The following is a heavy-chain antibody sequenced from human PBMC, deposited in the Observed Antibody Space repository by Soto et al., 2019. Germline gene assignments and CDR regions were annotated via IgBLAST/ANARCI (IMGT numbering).Heavy chain of an antibody. CDR3: ARSSYGSGSYYDAFEI. Sequence: QVQLVESGGGLVKPGGSLRLSCAASGFSFSAFYMYYIRQAPGKGLEWVSYISSSGTTMYYADSVKGRFTISRDNSNNSVYLQMNTLRADDTAVYYCARSSYGSGSYYDAFEIWGQGTMVTVSS. D-gene: IGHD3-10*01. V-gene: IGHV3-11*01. J-gene: IGHJ3*02. CDR1: GFSFSAFY. CDR2: ISSSGTTM.